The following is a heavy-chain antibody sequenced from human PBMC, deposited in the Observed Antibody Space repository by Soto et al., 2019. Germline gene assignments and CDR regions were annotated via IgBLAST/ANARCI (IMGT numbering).Heavy chain of an antibody. J-gene: IGHJ5*02. CDR1: GGSISSGGYS. V-gene: IGHV4-30-2*01. CDR2: IYHSGST. D-gene: IGHD2-2*01. CDR3: ARMRIGYCSSTSCYGNWFDP. Sequence: SETLSLTCAVSGGSISSGGYSWSWIRQPPGKGLEWIGYIYHSGSTYYNPSLKSRVTISVDRSKNQFSLKLSSVTAADTAVYYCARMRIGYCSSTSCYGNWFDPWGQGTLVTVSS.